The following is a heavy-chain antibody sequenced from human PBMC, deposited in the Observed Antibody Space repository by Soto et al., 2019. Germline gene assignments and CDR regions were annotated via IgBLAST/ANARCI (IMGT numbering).Heavy chain of an antibody. V-gene: IGHV3-74*01. Sequence: GGSLRLSCAASGFTFSSYWMHWVRQAPGKGLVWVSRINSDGSSTSYADSVKGRFTISRDNAKNTLYLQMNSLRAEDTAVYYCARAQVNWRTTPFDYWGQGTLVTVSS. J-gene: IGHJ4*02. CDR1: GFTFSSYW. CDR3: ARAQVNWRTTPFDY. D-gene: IGHD1-20*01. CDR2: INSDGSST.